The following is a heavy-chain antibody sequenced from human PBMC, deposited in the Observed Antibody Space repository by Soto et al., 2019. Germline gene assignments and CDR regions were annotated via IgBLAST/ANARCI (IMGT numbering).Heavy chain of an antibody. Sequence: PSEMLSLTCTVSGGSISSGDYYWSWIRQPPGKGLEWIGYIYYSGSTYYNPSLKSRVTISVDTSKNQFSLKLSSVTAADTAVYYCARNELYDSSGDAFDIWDQGTMVTVSS. D-gene: IGHD3-22*01. CDR2: IYYSGST. V-gene: IGHV4-30-4*01. J-gene: IGHJ3*02. CDR3: ARNELYDSSGDAFDI. CDR1: GGSISSGDYY.